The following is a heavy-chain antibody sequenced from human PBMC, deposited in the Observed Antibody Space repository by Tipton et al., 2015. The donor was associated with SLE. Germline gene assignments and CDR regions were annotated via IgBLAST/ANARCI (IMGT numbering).Heavy chain of an antibody. CDR1: GGSISSYY. Sequence: GLVKPSETLSLTCTVSGGSISSYYWSWIRQPPGKGLEWIGYIHYTGSTNYNPSLKSRVTISVDTSKNQFSLKLSSVTAADTAVYYCARPRSGYADDAFDIWGQGTMVTVSS. D-gene: IGHD3-22*01. J-gene: IGHJ3*02. CDR2: IHYTGST. CDR3: ARPRSGYADDAFDI. V-gene: IGHV4-59*01.